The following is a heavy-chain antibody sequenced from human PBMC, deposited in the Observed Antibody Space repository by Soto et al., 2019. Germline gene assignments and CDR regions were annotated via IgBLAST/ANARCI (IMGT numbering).Heavy chain of an antibody. J-gene: IGHJ4*02. D-gene: IGHD1-26*01. CDR3: ARDGVGATTFFGFLDY. Sequence: QVQLVESGGGVVHPGGSLGLSCAASASIFKGHGMHWVRQAPGKGLEWVAIIRYDGSDEHYGDSVKGRFTSSRDNSKNMLYLQMNSLRAEDTAVYYCARDGVGATTFFGFLDYWGQGTLVTVSS. CDR2: IRYDGSDE. V-gene: IGHV3-33*08. CDR1: ASIFKGHG.